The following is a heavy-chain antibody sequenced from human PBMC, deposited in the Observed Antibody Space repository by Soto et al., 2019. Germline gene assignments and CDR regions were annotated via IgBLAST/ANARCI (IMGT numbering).Heavy chain of an antibody. Sequence: EVQLVESGGGLVKPGGSLRLSCAASGFTFSSYSMNWVRQAPGKGLEWVSSISSSSSYIYYADSVKGRFTISRDNAKNSLFLQMNSLGGEDTAVYYCARDGAYYYGMDVWGQGTTVTVSS. CDR3: ARDGAYYYGMDV. V-gene: IGHV3-21*01. D-gene: IGHD3-16*01. CDR2: ISSSSSYI. CDR1: GFTFSSYS. J-gene: IGHJ6*02.